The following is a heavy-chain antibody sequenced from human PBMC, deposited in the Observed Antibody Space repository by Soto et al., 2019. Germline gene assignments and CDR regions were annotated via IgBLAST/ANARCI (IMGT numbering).Heavy chain of an antibody. CDR2: IYYSGST. D-gene: IGHD3-10*01. V-gene: IGHV4-59*01. CDR1: GGSINSFY. J-gene: IGHJ4*02. CDR3: ARVKYGSGSYLHTFDY. Sequence: QLQLQESGPGLVKPSETLSLTCSVSGGSINSFYWSWIRQSPGKGLEWIGYIYYSGSTVYNPSLKSRVAISIDTSKTHFSLNLTSVTAADTAVYYCARVKYGSGSYLHTFDYWGQGTLVTVSS.